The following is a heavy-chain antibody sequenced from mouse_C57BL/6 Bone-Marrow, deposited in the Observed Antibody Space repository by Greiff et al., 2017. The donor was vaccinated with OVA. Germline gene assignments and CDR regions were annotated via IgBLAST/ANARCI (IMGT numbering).Heavy chain of an antibody. CDR2: IDPSDSYT. D-gene: IGHD2-2*01. V-gene: IGHV1-50*01. CDR1: GYTFTSYW. CDR3: AREGSMVTGFDY. J-gene: IGHJ2*01. Sequence: VQLQQPGAELVKPGASVKLSCKASGYTFTSYWMQWVKQRPGQGLEWIGEIDPSDSYTNYNRKFKGKATLTVDTSSSTAYMQLSSLTSEDSAVYYCAREGSMVTGFDYWGQGTTLTVSS.